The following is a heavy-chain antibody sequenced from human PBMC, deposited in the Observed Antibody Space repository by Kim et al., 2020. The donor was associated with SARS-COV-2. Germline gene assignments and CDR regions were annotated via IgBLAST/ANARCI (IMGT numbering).Heavy chain of an antibody. CDR3: ARDVSRDSSGYYYAGSWVFDY. J-gene: IGHJ4*02. CDR2: ISYDGSNR. Sequence: GGSLRLSCAASGFTFSSYAMHWVRQAPGKGLEWVAVISYDGSNRYYADSVKGRFTISRDNSKNTLYLQMNSLRAEDTAVYYCARDVSRDSSGYYYAGSWVFDYWGQGTLVTVSS. CDR1: GFTFSSYA. D-gene: IGHD3-22*01. V-gene: IGHV3-30*04.